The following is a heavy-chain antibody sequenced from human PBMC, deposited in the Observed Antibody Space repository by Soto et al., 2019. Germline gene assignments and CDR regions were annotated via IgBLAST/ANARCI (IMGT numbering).Heavy chain of an antibody. CDR2: VSGYTGNT. CDR3: ARFGSAPYYYYGVDV. CDR1: GYIFTNYD. V-gene: IGHV1-18*01. Sequence: QVQLVQSETEVKKPGASVKVSCKASGYIFTNYDITWVRQAPGQGLEWMGWVSGYTGNTKYAQKFQDRVTMTTDTSXXTVYMERRSLRSDDTAVYYCARFGSAPYYYYGVDVWGQGTTVFVSS. D-gene: IGHD3-10*01. J-gene: IGHJ6*02.